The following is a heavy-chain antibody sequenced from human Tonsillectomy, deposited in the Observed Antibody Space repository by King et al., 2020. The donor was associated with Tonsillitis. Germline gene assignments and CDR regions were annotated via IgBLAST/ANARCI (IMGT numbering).Heavy chain of an antibody. J-gene: IGHJ6*02. D-gene: IGHD3-3*01. Sequence: QLVQSGAEVKKPGASVKVSCKASGYIFTSYGISWVRQAPGQGLEWMGWISAYNGNTNYAQKLQGRVTMTTDTSTSTAYMELRSLRSSDTAGYYCARDDYDFWSGHYYGVDVWGQGTTVTVSS. CDR1: GYIFTSYG. CDR3: ARDDYDFWSGHYYGVDV. V-gene: IGHV1-18*01. CDR2: ISAYNGNT.